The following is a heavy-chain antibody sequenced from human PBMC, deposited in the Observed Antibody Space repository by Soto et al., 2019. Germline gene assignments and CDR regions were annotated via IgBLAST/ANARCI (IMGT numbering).Heavy chain of an antibody. J-gene: IGHJ4*02. CDR2: ISYDRSNK. D-gene: IGHD3-10*01. V-gene: IGHV3-30*18. Sequence: QVQLVESGGGVVQPGRSLRLSCAASGFTFSSYGMHWVRQAPGKGLEWVAVISYDRSNKYYADSVKGRFTISRDNSKNTLYLQMNSLRAEDTAVYYCAKGGPMVRGPRGYFDYWGQGTLVTVSS. CDR3: AKGGPMVRGPRGYFDY. CDR1: GFTFSSYG.